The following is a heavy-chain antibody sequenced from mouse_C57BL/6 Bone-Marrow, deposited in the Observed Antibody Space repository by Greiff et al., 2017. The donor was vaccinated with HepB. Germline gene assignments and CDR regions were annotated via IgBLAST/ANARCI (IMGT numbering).Heavy chain of an antibody. D-gene: IGHD1-1*01. CDR1: GYAFSSSW. Sequence: VQLQQSGPELVKPGASVKISCKASGYAFSSSWMNWVKQRPGKGLEWIGRIYPGDGDTNYNGKFKGKATLTADKSSSTAYMQLSSLTSEDSAVYFCASRYYGSSYFDYWGQGTTLTVSS. V-gene: IGHV1-82*01. J-gene: IGHJ2*01. CDR3: ASRYYGSSYFDY. CDR2: IYPGDGDT.